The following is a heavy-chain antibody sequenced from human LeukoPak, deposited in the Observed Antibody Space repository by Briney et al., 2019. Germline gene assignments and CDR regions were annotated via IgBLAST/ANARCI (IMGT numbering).Heavy chain of an antibody. D-gene: IGHD3-3*01. Sequence: PSETLSLTCAVSGYSISSGYYWGWIRPHPGKGLEWIGIIYHSGSPYYTPSLKSRVTISVDTSKNQFSLKLSSVTAADTAVYYCARKIFGVAMASNWFDPWGQGTLVTVSS. CDR3: ARKIFGVAMASNWFDP. CDR1: GYSISSGYY. CDR2: IYHSGSP. J-gene: IGHJ5*02. V-gene: IGHV4-38-2*01.